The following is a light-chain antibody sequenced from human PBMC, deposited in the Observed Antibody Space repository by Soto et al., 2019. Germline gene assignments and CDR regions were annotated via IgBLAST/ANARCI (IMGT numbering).Light chain of an antibody. CDR3: AAWDDSLNGHV. Sequence: QSVLAQPPSASGTPGQRVTISCSGSSSNIGSYTVHWFQQLPGAAPKPLIYTTDQRPSGVPDRFSGSKSGTSASLAISGLQSEDDADYYCAAWDDSLNGHVFGRGTNVTVL. CDR1: SSNIGSYT. V-gene: IGLV1-44*01. J-gene: IGLJ1*01. CDR2: TTD.